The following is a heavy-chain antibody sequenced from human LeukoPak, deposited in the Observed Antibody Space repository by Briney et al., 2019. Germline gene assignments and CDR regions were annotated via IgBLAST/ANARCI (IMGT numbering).Heavy chain of an antibody. D-gene: IGHD6-13*01. V-gene: IGHV3-30*02. CDR3: ASPEQYSSSWYVGYFQH. Sequence: GGSLRLSCAASGFTFSSYGMHWVRQAPGKGLEWVAFIRYDGSNKYYADSVKGRFTISRENAKNSLYLQMNSLRAEDTAVYYCASPEQYSSSWYVGYFQHWGQGTLVTVSS. CDR1: GFTFSSYG. CDR2: IRYDGSNK. J-gene: IGHJ1*01.